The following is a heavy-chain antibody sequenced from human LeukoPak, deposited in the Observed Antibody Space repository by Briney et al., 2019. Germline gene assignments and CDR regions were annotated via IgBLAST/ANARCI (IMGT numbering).Heavy chain of an antibody. Sequence: GGSPRLSCAASGFTFNNYGMHWVRQAPGKGLEWVAVISYDGSNKYYADSVKGRFTISRDNSKNTLYLQMNSLRAEDTAVYYCAKDAREYLGPYYYGMDVWGQGTTVTVSS. CDR2: ISYDGSNK. J-gene: IGHJ6*02. CDR3: AKDAREYLGPYYYGMDV. CDR1: GFTFNNYG. D-gene: IGHD2/OR15-2a*01. V-gene: IGHV3-30*18.